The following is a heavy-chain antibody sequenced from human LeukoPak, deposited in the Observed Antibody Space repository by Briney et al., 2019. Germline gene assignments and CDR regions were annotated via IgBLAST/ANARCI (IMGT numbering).Heavy chain of an antibody. J-gene: IGHJ4*02. CDR2: ISSSSTTI. D-gene: IGHD6-19*01. CDR3: ARGLVKYNSGWFFDY. CDR1: GFTFSNYN. Sequence: GGSLRLSCASSGFTFSNYNMNWVRQAPGKGLGGVSYISSSSTTIHYADSVRGRFTISRDNAKNSLYLQMYSLRDEDTALYYCARGLVKYNSGWFFDYWGQGTLVTVSA. V-gene: IGHV3-48*02.